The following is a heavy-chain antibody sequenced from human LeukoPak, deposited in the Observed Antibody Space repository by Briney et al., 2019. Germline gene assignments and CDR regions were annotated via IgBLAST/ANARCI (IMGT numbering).Heavy chain of an antibody. Sequence: GGSLRLSCVGSGFTFSSYVMSWVRQAPGKGLEWVSYISSSSSTIYYADSVKGRFTISRDNAKNSLYLQMNSLRDEDTAVYYCARVIDAWGQGTLVTVSS. J-gene: IGHJ4*02. CDR1: GFTFSSYV. CDR2: ISSSSSTI. V-gene: IGHV3-48*02. CDR3: ARVIDA. D-gene: IGHD2-15*01.